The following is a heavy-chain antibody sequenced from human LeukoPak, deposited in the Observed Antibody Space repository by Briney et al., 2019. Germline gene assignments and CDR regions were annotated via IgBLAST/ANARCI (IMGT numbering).Heavy chain of an antibody. CDR3: ARGLGSSWYSYYYMDV. CDR2: MNPNSGNT. CDR1: GYTFTSYD. D-gene: IGHD6-13*01. V-gene: IGHV1-8*03. Sequence: ASVKVSCKASGYTFTSYDINWVRQATGQGLEWMGWMNPNSGNTGYAQKFQGRVTITRNTSIRTAYMELSSLRSEDTAVYYCARGLGSSWYSYYYMDVWGKGTTVTVSS. J-gene: IGHJ6*03.